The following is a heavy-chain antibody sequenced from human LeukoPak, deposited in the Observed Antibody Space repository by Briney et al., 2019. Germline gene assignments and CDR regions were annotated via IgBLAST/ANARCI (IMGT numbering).Heavy chain of an antibody. Sequence: SETLSLTCTVSGGSISSGDYYWSWIRQPPGKGLEWIGYIYYSGSTYYNPSLKSRVTISVDTSKNQFSLKLSSVTAADTAVYYCARDSEGYNAFDIWGQGTMVTVSS. CDR1: GGSISSGDYY. V-gene: IGHV4-30-4*08. CDR3: ARDSEGYNAFDI. D-gene: IGHD5-24*01. CDR2: IYYSGST. J-gene: IGHJ3*02.